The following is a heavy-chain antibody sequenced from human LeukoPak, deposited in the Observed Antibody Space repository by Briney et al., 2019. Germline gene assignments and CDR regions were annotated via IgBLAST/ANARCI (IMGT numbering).Heavy chain of an antibody. CDR3: AKDQAFWSGYPNWFDP. Sequence: PGGSLRLSCAASGFTFSSYAMSWVRQAPGKGLEWVSAISGSGGSIYYADSVKGRFTISRDNSKNTLYLQMNSLRAEDTAVYYCAKDQAFWSGYPNWFDPWGQGTLVTVSS. CDR2: ISGSGGSI. J-gene: IGHJ5*02. V-gene: IGHV3-23*01. CDR1: GFTFSSYA. D-gene: IGHD3-3*01.